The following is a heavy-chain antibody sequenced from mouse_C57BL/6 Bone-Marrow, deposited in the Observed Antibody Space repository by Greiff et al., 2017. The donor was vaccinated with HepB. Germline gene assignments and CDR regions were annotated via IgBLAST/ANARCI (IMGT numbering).Heavy chain of an antibody. D-gene: IGHD2-1*01. CDR1: GYTFTSYW. CDR2: IDPSESYT. V-gene: IGHV1-59*01. J-gene: IGHJ4*01. CDR3: ARKEVTTFLLDAMDY. Sequence: QVQLQQPGAELVRPGTSVKLSCKASGYTFTSYWMHWVKQRPGQGLEWIGVIDPSESYTNYNQKFKGKATLTVDTSSSTAYMQLSSLTSEDSAVYYCARKEVTTFLLDAMDYWGQGTSVTVSS.